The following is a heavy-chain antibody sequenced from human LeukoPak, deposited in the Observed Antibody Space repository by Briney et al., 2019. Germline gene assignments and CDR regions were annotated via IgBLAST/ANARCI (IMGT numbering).Heavy chain of an antibody. CDR3: AGPEGGLDH. CDR2: ISYDGNVE. CDR1: GFSFSSNA. V-gene: IGHV3-30*14. D-gene: IGHD3-16*01. J-gene: IGHJ4*02. Sequence: LTGGSLRLSCAASGFSFSSNAMHWVRQAPGRGLEWVAVISYDGNVEHFTDSVRGRFTISRDNSKNTVFLQMNSLRPEDTAMYYCAGPEGGLDHWGQGTLVTVSS.